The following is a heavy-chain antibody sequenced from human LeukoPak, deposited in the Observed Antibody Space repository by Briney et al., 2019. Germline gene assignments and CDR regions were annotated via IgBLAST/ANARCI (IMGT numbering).Heavy chain of an antibody. CDR2: INNRGGT. J-gene: IGHJ4*02. V-gene: IGHV4-59*08. Sequence: SDTLSLTCTVSGVSVSSFFWSWIRQPPGKGLEFIGYINNRGGTKINPSLAGRVTISLGTPQNQFHLRLQSVTAADTAVYYCARLSGGGGNLLDSWGQGALLTVSS. D-gene: IGHD4-23*01. CDR3: ARLSGGGGNLLDS. CDR1: GVSVSSFF.